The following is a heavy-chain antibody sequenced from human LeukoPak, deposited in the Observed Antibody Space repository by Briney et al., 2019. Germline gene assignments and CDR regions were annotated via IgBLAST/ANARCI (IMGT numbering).Heavy chain of an antibody. CDR1: GGSISSSSYY. D-gene: IGHD3-10*01. J-gene: IGHJ5*02. V-gene: IGHV4-61*05. CDR2: IYYSGST. Sequence: PSETLSLTCTVSGGSISSSSYYWGWIRQPPGKGLEWIGYIYYSGSTNYNPSLKSRVTISVDTSKNQFSLKLSSVTAADTAVYYCARGPYYYGSGSSNWFDPWGQGTLVTVSS. CDR3: ARGPYYYGSGSSNWFDP.